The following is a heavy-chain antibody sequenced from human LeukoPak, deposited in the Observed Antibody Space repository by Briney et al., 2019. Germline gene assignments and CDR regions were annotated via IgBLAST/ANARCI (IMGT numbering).Heavy chain of an antibody. CDR1: GFTFTTYG. CDR3: ARDRAAPTWFFDL. CDR2: ISADSNTI. V-gene: IGHV3-48*02. J-gene: IGHJ2*01. D-gene: IGHD2-15*01. Sequence: PGGSLRLSCTASGFTFTTYGLHWVRQAPGEGLEWLSYISADSNTIYYADSVKGRFTISRDNAKTSLYLQMNTLRDEDTAVYYCARDRAAPTWFFDLWGRGTLVLVSS.